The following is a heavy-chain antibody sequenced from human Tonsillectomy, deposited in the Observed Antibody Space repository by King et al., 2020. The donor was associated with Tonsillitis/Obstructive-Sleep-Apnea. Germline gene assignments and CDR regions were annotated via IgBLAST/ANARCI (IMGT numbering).Heavy chain of an antibody. D-gene: IGHD1-1*01. CDR1: GFTFSSYS. Sequence: VQLVESGGGLVQPGGSLRLSCAASGFTFSSYSMHWVRQAPGKGLEYVSAISGNGGTTYYANSVKGRFTISRDNSKSTLYLQMGSLRAEDMAVYYCARVDGNGWFDPWGQGTLVTVSS. V-gene: IGHV3-64*01. J-gene: IGHJ5*02. CDR2: ISGNGGTT. CDR3: ARVDGNGWFDP.